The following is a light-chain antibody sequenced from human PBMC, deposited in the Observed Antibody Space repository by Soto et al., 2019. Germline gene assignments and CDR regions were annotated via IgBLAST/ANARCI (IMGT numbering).Light chain of an antibody. V-gene: IGLV2-11*01. CDR1: SSDVGGYNF. J-gene: IGLJ1*01. Sequence: QSVLTQPPSVSGSPGQSVTISCTGTSSDVGGYNFVSWYQHHPDNAPKLLIYDVSTRPSGVPARFSAFKSGNTASLTISGLQADDEADYYCCSYAGGYSYVFGTGTKLTVL. CDR2: DVS. CDR3: CSYAGGYSYV.